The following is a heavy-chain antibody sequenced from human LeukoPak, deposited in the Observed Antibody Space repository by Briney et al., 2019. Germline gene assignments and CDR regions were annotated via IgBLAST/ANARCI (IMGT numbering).Heavy chain of an antibody. J-gene: IGHJ3*02. CDR3: ARGQYCSSTSCYGTDSFDI. CDR2: TRNKANSYTT. V-gene: IGHV3-72*01. D-gene: IGHD2-2*01. Sequence: GGSLRLSCAASGFTFSDHYMDWVRQAPGKGLEWVGRTRNKANSYTTEYAASVKGRFTISRDDSKNSLYLQMNGLKTEDTAVYYCARGQYCSSTSCYGTDSFDIWGQGTMVTVSS. CDR1: GFTFSDHY.